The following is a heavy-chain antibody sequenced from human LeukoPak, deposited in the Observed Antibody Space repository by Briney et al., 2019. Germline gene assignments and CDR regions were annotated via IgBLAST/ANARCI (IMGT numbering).Heavy chain of an antibody. Sequence: PGGSLRLSCAASGFTFSSYGMSWVRQAPGKGLEWVSSISGIGGSTYYADSGKGRFTISRDNSKNTLYLQMNSLRADDTAVYYCAKASGYYLYYYYYYYMDVWGKGTTVTISS. CDR3: AKASGYYLYYYYYYYMDV. CDR1: GFTFSSYG. CDR2: ISGIGGST. V-gene: IGHV3-23*01. J-gene: IGHJ6*03. D-gene: IGHD3-3*01.